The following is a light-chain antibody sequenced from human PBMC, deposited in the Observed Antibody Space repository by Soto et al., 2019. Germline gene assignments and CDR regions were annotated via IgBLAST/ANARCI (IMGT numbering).Light chain of an antibody. CDR1: QSVSSSY. Sequence: EIVLTQSPGTLSLSPGERATLSCRASQSVSSSYLAWYQQKPGQAPRLLIYGASSRATGIPDRFSGSGSGTDFTLTISRLVPEDFAVYYCQQYGSSPTTFGQGTEVDIK. CDR2: GAS. J-gene: IGKJ1*01. CDR3: QQYGSSPTT. V-gene: IGKV3-20*01.